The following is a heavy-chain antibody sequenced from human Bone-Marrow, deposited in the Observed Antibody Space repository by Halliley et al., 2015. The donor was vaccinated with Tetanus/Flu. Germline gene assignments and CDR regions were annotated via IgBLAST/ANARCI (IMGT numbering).Heavy chain of an antibody. CDR2: IYYSGST. J-gene: IGHJ3*02. D-gene: IGHD3-9*01. CDR1: GGSISSSSYY. CDR3: ARHLRFGWESDALDI. Sequence: TLSLTCTVSGGSISSSSYYWGWIRQPPGKGLEWIGSIYYSGSTYDNPSLKSRVTISVDTSKNQFSLRLSSVTAADTAVYYCARHLRFGWESDALDIWGQGTMVTVSS. V-gene: IGHV4-39*01.